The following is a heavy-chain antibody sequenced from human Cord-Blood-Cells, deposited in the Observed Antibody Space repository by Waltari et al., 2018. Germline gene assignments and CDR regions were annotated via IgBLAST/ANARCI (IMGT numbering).Heavy chain of an antibody. CDR1: GYSISSGYY. V-gene: IGHV4-38-2*01. J-gene: IGHJ4*02. CDR3: ARQDPYYFDY. Sequence: QVQLQESGPGLVKPSETLSLTCAVSGYSISSGYYWGWIRQPPGKGLEWIGSIYHSRSTYYNPSLKSRVTISVDTSKNQFSLKLSSVTAADTAVYYCARQDPYYFDYWGQGTLVTVSS. CDR2: IYHSRST.